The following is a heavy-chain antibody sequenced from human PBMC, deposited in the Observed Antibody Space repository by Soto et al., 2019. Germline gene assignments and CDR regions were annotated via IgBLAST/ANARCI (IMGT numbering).Heavy chain of an antibody. CDR2: IQPDGSEK. CDR1: GFTFSSHW. D-gene: IGHD3-16*01. J-gene: IGHJ4*02. CDR3: ASNSDYRFDL. Sequence: GGSLRLSCAASGFTFSSHWMSWVRQAPGKGLEWVANIQPDGSEKFYVDSVKGRFSISRDNAKNSLYLQMNSLRAEDTAVYYCASNSDYRFDLWGQGALVTVSS. V-gene: IGHV3-7*01.